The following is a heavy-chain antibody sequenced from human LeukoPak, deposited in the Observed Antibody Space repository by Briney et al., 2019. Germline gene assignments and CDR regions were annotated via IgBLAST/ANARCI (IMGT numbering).Heavy chain of an antibody. Sequence: GESLKVSCKGSGYSFTSYWIGWVRQMPGKGLEWMGIIYPGDSDTRYSPSFQGQVTISADKSISTAYLQWSSLKASDTAMYYCARGPLKGSFWKTSNDYWGQGTLVTVSS. CDR1: GYSFTSYW. CDR2: IYPGDSDT. V-gene: IGHV5-51*01. CDR3: ARGPLKGSFWKTSNDY. D-gene: IGHD3-3*01. J-gene: IGHJ4*02.